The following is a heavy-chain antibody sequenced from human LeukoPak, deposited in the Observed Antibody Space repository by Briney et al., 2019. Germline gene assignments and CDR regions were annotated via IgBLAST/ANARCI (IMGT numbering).Heavy chain of an antibody. J-gene: IGHJ4*02. CDR3: ARAGYCTNGVCRGDFDY. D-gene: IGHD2-8*01. CDR2: ISSSGSTI. Sequence: GGSLRLSCAASGFTFSSYEMNWARQAPGKGLEWVSYISSSGSTIYYADSVKGRFTISRDNAKNSLYLQMNSLRAEDTAVYYCARAGYCTNGVCRGDFDYWGQGTLVTVSS. V-gene: IGHV3-48*03. CDR1: GFTFSSYE.